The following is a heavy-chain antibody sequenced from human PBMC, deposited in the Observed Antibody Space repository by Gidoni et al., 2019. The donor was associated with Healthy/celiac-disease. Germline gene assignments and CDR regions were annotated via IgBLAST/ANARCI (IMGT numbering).Heavy chain of an antibody. J-gene: IGHJ4*02. V-gene: IGHV3-15*01. CDR3: TTDSWGMTTVTSDFDY. D-gene: IGHD4-17*01. Sequence: EVQLVESGGGLVKPGGSLRLSCAASGFTFSNAWMSWVRQAPGKGLEWVGRIKSKTDGGTTDYAAPVKGRFTISRDDSKNTLYLQMNSLKTEDTAVYYCTTDSWGMTTVTSDFDYWGQGTLVTVSS. CDR2: IKSKTDGGTT. CDR1: GFTFSNAW.